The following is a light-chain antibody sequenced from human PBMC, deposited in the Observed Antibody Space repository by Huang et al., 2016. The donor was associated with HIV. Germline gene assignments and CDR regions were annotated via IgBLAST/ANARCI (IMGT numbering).Light chain of an antibody. CDR1: QSFSTY. Sequence: EVVLTQSPATLSLSPGERATLSCRASQSFSTYLAWYQRKPGQAPRLLIYDASSRATGIPARCSGSGSGTDFTLTISSLEREDFAVYYCQQRSNWGITFGQGTRLEIK. CDR2: DAS. J-gene: IGKJ5*01. CDR3: QQRSNWGIT. V-gene: IGKV3-11*01.